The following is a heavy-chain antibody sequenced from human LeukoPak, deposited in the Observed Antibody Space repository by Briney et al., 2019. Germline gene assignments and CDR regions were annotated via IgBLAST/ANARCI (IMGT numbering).Heavy chain of an antibody. Sequence: SQTLSLTFALSGDIVSSNSAAWNWIRQSPSRGLEWLGRTYYRSKLYNDYAVSVKSRITINPDTSKNQFSLQLNSVPPEDTAVYYCARDKGRSSTWHYYYMDVWGKGTTVTVSS. V-gene: IGHV6-1*01. D-gene: IGHD3-10*01. CDR3: ARDKGRSSTWHYYYMDV. CDR1: GDIVSSNSAA. J-gene: IGHJ6*03. CDR2: TYYRSKLYN.